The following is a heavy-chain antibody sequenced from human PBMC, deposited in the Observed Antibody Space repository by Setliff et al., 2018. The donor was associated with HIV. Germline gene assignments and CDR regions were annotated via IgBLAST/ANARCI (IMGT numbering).Heavy chain of an antibody. V-gene: IGHV1-69*06. Sequence: SVKVSCKASGDTLSIHPISWVRQAPGRGLDWMGGIIPAFGTAKYTQKFQGRVTITADKSTSTVYMELRSLRSEDTAVYFCARGWSEDTSVVQVEYFQHWGQGTLVTVSS. D-gene: IGHD5-18*01. CDR3: ARGWSEDTSVVQVEYFQH. CDR1: GDTLSIHP. J-gene: IGHJ1*01. CDR2: IIPAFGTA.